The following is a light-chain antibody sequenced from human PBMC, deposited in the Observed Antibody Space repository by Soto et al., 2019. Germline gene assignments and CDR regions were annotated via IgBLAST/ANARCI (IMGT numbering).Light chain of an antibody. Sequence: DIQMNQSPSSLSASVGDRVTITCRASQSISSYLNWYQQKPGKAPKLLIYAASSLQSGVPSRFSGSVSGTDFTLTISSLQPEDFATYYCQQSYSTPLTFGPGTKVDIK. J-gene: IGKJ3*01. V-gene: IGKV1-39*01. CDR3: QQSYSTPLT. CDR2: AAS. CDR1: QSISSY.